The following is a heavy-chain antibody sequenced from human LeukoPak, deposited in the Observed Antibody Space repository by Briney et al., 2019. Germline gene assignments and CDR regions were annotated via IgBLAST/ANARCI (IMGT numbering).Heavy chain of an antibody. CDR1: GFTFSSYS. J-gene: IGHJ4*02. D-gene: IGHD1-26*01. CDR2: ISSSSSYI. Sequence: GGSLRLSCAASGFTFSSYSMNWVRQAPGKGLEWVSSISSSSSYIYYADSVKGRFTISRGNAKNSLYLQMNSLRAEDTAVYYCARDFGIVGANFAYGGQGTLVTVSS. V-gene: IGHV3-21*01. CDR3: ARDFGIVGANFAY.